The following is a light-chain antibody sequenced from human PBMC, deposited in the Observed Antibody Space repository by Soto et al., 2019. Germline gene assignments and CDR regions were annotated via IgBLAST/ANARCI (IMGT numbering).Light chain of an antibody. CDR3: QQRRSWQVT. V-gene: IGKV3D-11*02. Sequence: ESLSSQSPATLSLSPGEGATLSCMASQSINTYLAWYQQKPGQAPRLLIYDASKRATGIPARFSGSGSGTNFTLTISSLEPEDFAVYYCQQRRSWQVTFGQGTRLEIK. CDR1: QSINTY. CDR2: DAS. J-gene: IGKJ5*01.